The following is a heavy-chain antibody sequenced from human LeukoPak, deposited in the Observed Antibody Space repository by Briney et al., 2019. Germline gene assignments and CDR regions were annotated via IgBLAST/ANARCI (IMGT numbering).Heavy chain of an antibody. Sequence: ASVKVSCKASGYTFTGYYMHWVRQAPGQGLEWMGWINPNSGGTNYAQKFQGRVTMTRDTSITTAYMELSRLSSDDTAVYYCARDLRRDGVRPLIFFDYWGQGTLVTVSS. V-gene: IGHV1-2*02. CDR1: GYTFTGYY. D-gene: IGHD1-14*01. CDR3: ARDLRRDGVRPLIFFDY. J-gene: IGHJ4*02. CDR2: INPNSGGT.